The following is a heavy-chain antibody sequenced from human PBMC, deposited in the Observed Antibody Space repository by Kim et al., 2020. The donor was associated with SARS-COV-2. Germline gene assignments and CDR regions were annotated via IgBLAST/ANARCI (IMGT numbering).Heavy chain of an antibody. CDR3: ARDMEGSGTYHHFDY. V-gene: IGHV3-48*02. J-gene: IGHJ4*02. D-gene: IGHD3-10*01. Sequence: ADSVQGRFTVSRDNAKNSLYLQMNGLRDEDTAVYYCARDMEGSGTYHHFDYWGQGTLVTVSS.